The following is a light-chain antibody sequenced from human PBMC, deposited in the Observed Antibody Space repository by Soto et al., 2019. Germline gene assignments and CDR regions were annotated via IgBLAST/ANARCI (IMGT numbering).Light chain of an antibody. Sequence: SALNQPTSVSGYPGQSITISCTGTTIDVGVYNYVSWYQQHPGKAPKLMIYDVSIRPSGVSNLFSGSKSGNTASLTIFGLQAEDEADYYCSSYTSSSTLFGTGTKVTVL. CDR1: TIDVGVYNY. CDR3: SSYTSSSTL. CDR2: DVS. V-gene: IGLV2-14*01. J-gene: IGLJ1*01.